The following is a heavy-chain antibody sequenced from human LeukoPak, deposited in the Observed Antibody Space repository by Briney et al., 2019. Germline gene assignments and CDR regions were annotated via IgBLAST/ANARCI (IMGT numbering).Heavy chain of an antibody. V-gene: IGHV3-23*01. CDR1: GFTFSDYA. CDR2: IRGSGGNT. CDR3: ARGYASGTYYSDY. Sequence: GGSLRLPCAASGFTFSDYAMSWVRQAPGKGLEWVSAIRGSGGNTYYADSVRGRFTISRDKSKNTLFLQMNSLKAEDTAVYYCARGYASGTYYSDYWGQGTLVTVSS. D-gene: IGHD3-10*01. J-gene: IGHJ4*02.